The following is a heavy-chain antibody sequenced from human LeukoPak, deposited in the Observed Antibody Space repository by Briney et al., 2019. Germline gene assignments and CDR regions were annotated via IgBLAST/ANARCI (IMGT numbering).Heavy chain of an antibody. CDR3: ARGHSGDSSNWEGFDY. CDR1: GFTFNTFT. CDR2: ISSMSSYI. D-gene: IGHD6-13*01. Sequence: GGSLRLSCAASGFTFNTFTMNWVRQAPGKGLEWVSSISSMSSYIYFADSVKGRFTISRDNAGNSLYLQLSSLRPEDTAVYYCARGHSGDSSNWEGFDYWGQGTLVTVSS. V-gene: IGHV3-21*01. J-gene: IGHJ4*02.